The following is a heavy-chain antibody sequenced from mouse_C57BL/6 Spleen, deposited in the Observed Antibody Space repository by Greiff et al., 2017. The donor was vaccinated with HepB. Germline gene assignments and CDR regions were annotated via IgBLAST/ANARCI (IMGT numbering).Heavy chain of an antibody. CDR1: GYTFTDYY. Sequence: VQLQQSGPELVKPGASVKMSCKASGYTFTDYYMHWVKQSHGKSLEWIGYIYPKNGGNGYNQKFKGKATLTVDKASSTAYMELRILTSEDSAVYYCARLGEPNYYSPCAYWGQGTLVTVAA. J-gene: IGHJ3*01. D-gene: IGHD2-12*01. CDR2: IYPKNGGN. CDR3: ARLGEPNYYSPCAY. V-gene: IGHV1-34*01.